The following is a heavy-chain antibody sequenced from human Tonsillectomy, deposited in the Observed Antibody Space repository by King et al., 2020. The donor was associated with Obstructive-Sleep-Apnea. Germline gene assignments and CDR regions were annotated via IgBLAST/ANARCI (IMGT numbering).Heavy chain of an antibody. D-gene: IGHD3-10*01. CDR2: IDPSDSYT. CDR3: ARRPLSGGPPSYYYHGMDV. Sequence: DVQLVESGAEVKKPGESLRISCKGSGYSFTTYWITWVRQMPGKGLEWMGRIDPSDSYTKYSPSFQGHVTMSADKSISTAFLQWRSLKASDTAIYYCARRPLSGGPPSYYYHGMDVWGQGTTVTVSS. V-gene: IGHV5-10-1*03. J-gene: IGHJ6*02. CDR1: GYSFTTYW.